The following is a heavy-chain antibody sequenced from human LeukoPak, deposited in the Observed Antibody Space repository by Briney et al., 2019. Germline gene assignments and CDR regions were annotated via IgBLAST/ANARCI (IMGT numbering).Heavy chain of an antibody. CDR3: ARRTCNNAVCYIDY. V-gene: IGHV5-51*01. CDR2: IYPDDSEI. D-gene: IGHD2-8*01. Sequence: GESLKISCKGSGYSFTSYWIGWVRQMPGKGLEWMGLIYPDDSEIKYSPSFQGQVTISADKPASTAYLQWSGLKASDTAMYYCARRTCNNAVCYIDYWGQGTLVTVSS. CDR1: GYSFTSYW. J-gene: IGHJ4*02.